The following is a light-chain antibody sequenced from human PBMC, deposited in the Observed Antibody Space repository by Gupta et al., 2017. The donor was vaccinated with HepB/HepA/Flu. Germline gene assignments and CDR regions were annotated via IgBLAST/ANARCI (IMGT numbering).Light chain of an antibody. Sequence: QSVLTQPPSVSGAPGQRVTISCIGSSSNIGAGYDVHWYQQFPGIAPKLLIHNNSNRPSGVPDRFSGSRSGTSASLAITGLQAEDEADYYCQSYDSRLSRWAFGGGTKLTGL. V-gene: IGLV1-40*01. CDR3: QSYDSRLSRWA. J-gene: IGLJ3*02. CDR1: SSNIGAGYD. CDR2: NNS.